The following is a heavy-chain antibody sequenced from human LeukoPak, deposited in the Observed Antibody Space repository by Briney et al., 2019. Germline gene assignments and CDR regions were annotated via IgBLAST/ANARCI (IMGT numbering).Heavy chain of an antibody. D-gene: IGHD2-15*01. CDR1: GFTFSNYA. V-gene: IGHV3-23*01. J-gene: IGHJ4*02. CDR2: ITASGATT. Sequence: GGSLRLSCAASGFTFSNYAMSWVRQAPGKGLEWVSGITASGATTNYADSVKGRFTISRDNSRNTLHLQMKSLRVDDAAIYYCVKKSAGDIPPLHWGQGTLVTVSS. CDR3: VKKSAGDIPPLH.